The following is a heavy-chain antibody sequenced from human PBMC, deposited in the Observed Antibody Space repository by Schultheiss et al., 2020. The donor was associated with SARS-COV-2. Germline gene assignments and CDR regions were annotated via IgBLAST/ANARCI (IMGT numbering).Heavy chain of an antibody. Sequence: SETLSLTCAVSGYSISSGYYWSWIRQPPGKGLEWIGEINHSGSTNYNPSLKSRVTISVDTSKNQFSLKLSSVTAADTAVYYCASAPDCSGGSCYFDYWGQGTLVTVSS. CDR3: ASAPDCSGGSCYFDY. V-gene: IGHV4-38-2*01. D-gene: IGHD2-15*01. CDR2: INHSGST. CDR1: GYSISSGYY. J-gene: IGHJ4*02.